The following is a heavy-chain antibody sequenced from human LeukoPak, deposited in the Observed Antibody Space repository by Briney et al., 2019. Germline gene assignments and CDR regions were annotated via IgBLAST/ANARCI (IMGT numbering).Heavy chain of an antibody. Sequence: PGGSLRLSCAASGFTFSSYWMNWVRQAPGKGLEWVADIKEDGSEKFYGDSVKGRFTISRDNAKNSLYLQMNSLRAEDTAVYYCARGREADYDILTGYQSYYFDYWGQGTLVTVSS. J-gene: IGHJ4*02. D-gene: IGHD3-9*01. CDR2: IKEDGSEK. CDR3: ARGREADYDILTGYQSYYFDY. V-gene: IGHV3-7*01. CDR1: GFTFSSYW.